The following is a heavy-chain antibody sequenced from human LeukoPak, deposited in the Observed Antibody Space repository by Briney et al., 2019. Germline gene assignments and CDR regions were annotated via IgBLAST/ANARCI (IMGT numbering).Heavy chain of an antibody. CDR1: GGSISSSSYY. J-gene: IGHJ3*02. Sequence: SETLSLTCTVSGGSISSSSYYWGWIRQPPGKGLEWIGSIYYSGSTYYNPSLKSRVTISVDTSKNQFSLKLSSVTAADTAVYYCARHGQQPVAFDIWGQGTMVTVSS. D-gene: IGHD6-6*01. V-gene: IGHV4-39*01. CDR2: IYYSGST. CDR3: ARHGQQPVAFDI.